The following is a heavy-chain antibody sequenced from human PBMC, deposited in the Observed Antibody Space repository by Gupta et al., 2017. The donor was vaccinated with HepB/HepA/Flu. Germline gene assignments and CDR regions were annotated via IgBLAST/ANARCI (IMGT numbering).Heavy chain of an antibody. Sequence: FYGASGITLSNHAMSWVRQVPGKGLEWVSTLSGTSTFYADSVEGRFTIYRDNSQNTLFLQMNSLRAEDTAIYFCAKDHRRESMAMIPHFDCWGQGTLVTVSS. CDR1: GITLSNHA. J-gene: IGHJ4*02. CDR2: LSGTST. D-gene: IGHD3-16*01. V-gene: IGHV3-23*01. CDR3: AKDHRRESMAMIPHFDC.